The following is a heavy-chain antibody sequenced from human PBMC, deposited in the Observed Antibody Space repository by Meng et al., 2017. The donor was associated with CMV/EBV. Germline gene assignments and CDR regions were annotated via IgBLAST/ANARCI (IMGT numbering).Heavy chain of an antibody. Sequence: GGSLRLSCAASGFTFSSYAMHWVRQAPGKGLEWVAVISYDGSNKYYADSVRGRFTISRDNSKNTLYLQMNSLRAGDTAVYYCARDLRPAREGGLASYYYDSSGYLAYWGQGTLVTVSS. CDR1: GFTFSSYA. D-gene: IGHD3-22*01. J-gene: IGHJ4*02. CDR2: ISYDGSNK. CDR3: ARDLRPAREGGLASYYYDSSGYLAY. V-gene: IGHV3-30-3*01.